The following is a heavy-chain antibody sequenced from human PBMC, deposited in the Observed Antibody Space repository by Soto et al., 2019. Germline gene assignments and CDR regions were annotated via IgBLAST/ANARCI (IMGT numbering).Heavy chain of an antibody. CDR1: SGLISKTMYY. Sequence: QVQLQESGPGLVKSSETLSLTCTVSSGLISKTMYYWGWIRQPPGKGLEWIGSIYYSGSRFYNPSFNSRLTVSLDTSKSQFSLQLTSVTAADTAIYYCARHGIEYSSSTWFDPWGPGTLVTVSS. D-gene: IGHD6-6*01. CDR2: IYYSGSR. V-gene: IGHV4-39*01. J-gene: IGHJ5*02. CDR3: ARHGIEYSSSTWFDP.